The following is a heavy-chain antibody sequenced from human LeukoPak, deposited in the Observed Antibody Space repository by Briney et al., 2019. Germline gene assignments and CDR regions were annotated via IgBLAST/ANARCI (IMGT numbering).Heavy chain of an antibody. Sequence: PSETLSITCAVYGGSFSGYYWSWIRQPPGKGLEWIGEINHSGSTNYYASIKNRVTISVDTSKNQFSLKLSSVTAADTAVYYCARRGCSSTSCYVFDWFDSGGQGTVVIVSS. CDR3: ARRGCSSTSCYVFDWFDS. D-gene: IGHD2-2*01. J-gene: IGHJ5*01. V-gene: IGHV4-34*01. CDR1: GGSFSGYY. CDR2: INHSGST.